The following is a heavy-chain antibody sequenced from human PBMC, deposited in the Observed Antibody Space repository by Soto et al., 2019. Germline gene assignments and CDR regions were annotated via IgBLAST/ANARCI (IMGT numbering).Heavy chain of an antibody. V-gene: IGHV1-69*13. CDR3: ARGEGPLSYYNWFDP. CDR1: GGTFSSYA. Sequence: GASVKVSCKASGGTFSSYAISWVRQAPGQGLEWMGGIIPIFGTANYAQKFQGRVTITADESTSTAYMELSSLRSEDTAVYYCARGEGPLSYYNWFDPWGQGTLVTVSS. J-gene: IGHJ5*02. CDR2: IIPIFGTA. D-gene: IGHD1-26*01.